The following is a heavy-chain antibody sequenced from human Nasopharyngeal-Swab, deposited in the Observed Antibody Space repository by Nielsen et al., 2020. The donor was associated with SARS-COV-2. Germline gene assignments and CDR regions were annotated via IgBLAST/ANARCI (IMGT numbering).Heavy chain of an antibody. J-gene: IGHJ4*02. CDR2: IWYDGSNK. CDR3: ARGSGCGYSGYDCSYFDY. Sequence: SCAASGFTFSSYGMHWVRQAPGKGLEWVAVIWYDGSNKYYADSVKGRFTISRDNSKNTLYLQMNSLRAEDTAVYYCARGSGCGYSGYDCSYFDYWGQGTLVTVSS. V-gene: IGHV3-33*01. D-gene: IGHD5-12*01. CDR1: GFTFSSYG.